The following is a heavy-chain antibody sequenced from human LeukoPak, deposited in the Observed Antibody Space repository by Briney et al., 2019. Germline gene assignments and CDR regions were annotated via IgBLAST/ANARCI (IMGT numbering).Heavy chain of an antibody. CDR1: GYTFTSYG. CDR2: ISAYNGNT. Sequence: EASVKVSCKASGYTFTSYGISWVRQAPGQGLEWMGWISAYNGNTNYAQKLQGRVTMTTDTSTSTAYMELRSLRSDDTAVYYCARDWSDYDFWSGSYYYYGMDVWGQGTTVTVSS. CDR3: ARDWSDYDFWSGSYYYYGMDV. D-gene: IGHD3-3*01. V-gene: IGHV1-18*01. J-gene: IGHJ6*02.